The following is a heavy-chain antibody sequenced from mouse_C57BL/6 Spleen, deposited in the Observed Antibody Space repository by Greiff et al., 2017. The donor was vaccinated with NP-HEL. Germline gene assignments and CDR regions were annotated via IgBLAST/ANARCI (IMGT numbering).Heavy chain of an antibody. V-gene: IGHV5-17*01. CDR1: GFTFSDYG. Sequence: EVQLVESGGGLVKPGGSLKLSCAASGFTFSDYGMHWVRQAPEKGLEWVAYISSGSSTIYYADTVKGRFTISRDNAKNTLFLQMTSLRSEDTAMYYCARRYDYGGSWFAYWGQGTLVTVSA. J-gene: IGHJ3*01. D-gene: IGHD2-4*01. CDR2: ISSGSSTI. CDR3: ARRYDYGGSWFAY.